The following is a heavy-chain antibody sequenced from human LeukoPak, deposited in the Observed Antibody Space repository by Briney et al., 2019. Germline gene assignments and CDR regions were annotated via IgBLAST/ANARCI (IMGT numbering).Heavy chain of an antibody. CDR1: GFTFSDYY. CDR3: AREMLLWFGELLYNGNYMDV. J-gene: IGHJ6*03. CDR2: ISSSGSTI. D-gene: IGHD3-10*01. Sequence: TGGSLRLSCAASGFTFSDYYMSWIRQAPGKGLEWVSYISSSGSTIYYADSVKGRFTISRDNAKNSLYLQMNSLRAEDTAVYYCAREMLLWFGELLYNGNYMDVWGKGTTVTVSS. V-gene: IGHV3-11*04.